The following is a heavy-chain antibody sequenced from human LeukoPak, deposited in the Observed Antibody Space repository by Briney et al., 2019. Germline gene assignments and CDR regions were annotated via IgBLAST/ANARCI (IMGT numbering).Heavy chain of an antibody. Sequence: GGSLRLSCAASGFTFSSYSMNWVRQAPGKGLEWVSYISSSSSTIYYADSVKGRFTISRDNAKNSLYLQMNSLRAEDTAVYYCARAVHGYCSGGSCYSGGSGSYALFDYWGQGTLVTVSS. D-gene: IGHD2-15*01. CDR3: ARAVHGYCSGGSCYSGGSGSYALFDY. CDR1: GFTFSSYS. CDR2: ISSSSSTI. J-gene: IGHJ4*02. V-gene: IGHV3-48*01.